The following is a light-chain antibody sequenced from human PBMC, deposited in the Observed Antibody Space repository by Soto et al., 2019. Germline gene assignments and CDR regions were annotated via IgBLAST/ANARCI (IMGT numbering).Light chain of an antibody. V-gene: IGLV2-14*01. CDR3: SSYTSSSTVV. Sequence: QSALTEPASVSGSPGQSITISCTGNSSDVGGYNYVSWYQQHPGKAPKLMIYDVSNRPSGVSNRFSGSKSGNTASLTISGLQAEDEAAYYCSSYTSSSTVVFAGRTKLAVL. J-gene: IGLJ2*01. CDR1: SSDVGGYNY. CDR2: DVS.